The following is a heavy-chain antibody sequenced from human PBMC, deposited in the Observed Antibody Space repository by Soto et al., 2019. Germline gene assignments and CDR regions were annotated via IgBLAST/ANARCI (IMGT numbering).Heavy chain of an antibody. J-gene: IGHJ4*02. CDR3: ARNAPYYYGSGSYYNGGFDY. CDR2: IYTSGST. V-gene: IGHV4-4*07. CDR1: VGSSSSYY. Sequence: PAETLSLSCAVSVGSSSSYYWSWIRQPAGKGLEWIGRIYTSGSTNYNPSLKSRVTMSVDTSKNQFSLKLSSVTAADTAVYYCARNAPYYYGSGSYYNGGFDYWGQGTLVTVSS. D-gene: IGHD3-10*01.